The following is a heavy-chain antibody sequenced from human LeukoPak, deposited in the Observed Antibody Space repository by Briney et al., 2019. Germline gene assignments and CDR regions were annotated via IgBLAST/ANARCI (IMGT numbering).Heavy chain of an antibody. J-gene: IGHJ4*02. CDR2: IWHDGSHK. CDR3: AREIFGSGSDPDF. Sequence: GTSLRLSCAATGFNFDTYAMHWARHAPGQGLEWVALIWHDGSHKFYSNSVRGQFTISRDNSKNTVYLQMNNLRPDDTAVYYCAREIFGSGSDPDFWGQGTLVTVSS. CDR1: GFNFDTYA. D-gene: IGHD3-10*01. V-gene: IGHV3-33*01.